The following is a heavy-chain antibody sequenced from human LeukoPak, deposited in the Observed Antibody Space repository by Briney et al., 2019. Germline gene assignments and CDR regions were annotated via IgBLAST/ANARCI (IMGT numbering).Heavy chain of an antibody. J-gene: IGHJ4*02. CDR2: INPNSGGT. CDR3: ASSEIPLVYYY. CDR1: GYTFTDYY. D-gene: IGHD3-9*01. V-gene: IGHV1-2*02. Sequence: GASVKVSCKASGYTFTDYYMHWVRQAPGQGLEWMGWINPNSGGTKYAQKFQGRVIMTRDTSISTAYMDLSSLRSDDTAVYYCASSEIPLVYYYWGQGTLVTVSS.